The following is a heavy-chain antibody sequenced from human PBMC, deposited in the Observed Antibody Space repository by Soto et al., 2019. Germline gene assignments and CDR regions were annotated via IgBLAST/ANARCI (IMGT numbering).Heavy chain of an antibody. CDR2: IYTSDST. V-gene: IGHV4-4*07. Sequence: RSLTCTVSGGSISDYYWSWIRQAAGGGLEWIGRIYTSDSTNYNPSLKSRVTMSIDTSKNQFSLRLSSVTAADTAVYYCAREGGYSLYYFDYWGQGALVTVSS. CDR1: GGSISDYY. D-gene: IGHD3-22*01. J-gene: IGHJ4*02. CDR3: AREGGYSLYYFDY.